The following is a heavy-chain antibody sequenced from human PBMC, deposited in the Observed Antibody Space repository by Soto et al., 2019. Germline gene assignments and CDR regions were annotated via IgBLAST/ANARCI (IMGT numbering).Heavy chain of an antibody. CDR3: ARDGPSYDGQWLVGGVYYCYYYYMDV. D-gene: IGHD6-19*01. CDR1: GFTFSSYS. CDR2: ISSSSSTI. Sequence: EVQLVESGGGLVQPGGSLRLSCAASGFTFSSYSMNWVRQAPGKGLEWVSYISSSSSTIYYADSVKGRFTISRDNAKNSLYLQMNSLRAEDTAVYYCARDGPSYDGQWLVGGVYYCYYYYMDVWGKGTTVTVSS. J-gene: IGHJ6*03. V-gene: IGHV3-48*01.